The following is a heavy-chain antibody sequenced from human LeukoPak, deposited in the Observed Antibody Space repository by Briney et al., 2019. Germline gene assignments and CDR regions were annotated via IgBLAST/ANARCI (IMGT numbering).Heavy chain of an antibody. CDR2: ISAYNGNT. D-gene: IGHD3-3*01. J-gene: IGHJ4*02. V-gene: IGHV1-18*01. CDR1: GYTFTSYG. Sequence: ASVKVSCKASGYTFTSYGISWVRQAPGQGLEWMGWISAYNGNTNYGQKLQGRVTMTTDTSTSTAYMELRSLRSDDTAVYYCAREEYYDFWSGYYNGLYYFDYWGQGTLVTVSS. CDR3: AREEYYDFWSGYYNGLYYFDY.